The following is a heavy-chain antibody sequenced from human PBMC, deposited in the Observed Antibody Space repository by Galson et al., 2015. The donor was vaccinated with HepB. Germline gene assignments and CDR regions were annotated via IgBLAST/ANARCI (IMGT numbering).Heavy chain of an antibody. V-gene: IGHV1-46*01. Sequence: SVKVSCKASGYTFTSYFMHWVRQAPGQGLEWMGIINPSGNSTNYAQKFQGRVTMTRDTSSSTVYMELSSLRSEDTAVYYCARDRDFDYWGQGTLVTVSS. CDR1: GYTFTSYF. CDR3: ARDRDFDY. CDR2: INPSGNST. J-gene: IGHJ4*02.